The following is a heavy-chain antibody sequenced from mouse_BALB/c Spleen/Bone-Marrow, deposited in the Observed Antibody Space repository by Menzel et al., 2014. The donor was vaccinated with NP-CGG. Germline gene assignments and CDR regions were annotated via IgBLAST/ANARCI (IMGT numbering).Heavy chain of an antibody. V-gene: IGHV1-87*01. D-gene: IGHD1-1*01. CDR2: IYPGDGDT. Sequence: LQESGAELARPGASVKLSCKAPGYTFTSYWMQRVKQRPGQGLEWIGAIYPGDGDTRYTQKFKGKATLTADKSSSTAYMQLSSLASEDSAVYFCAICFTYDSWTQVSTLTLS. CDR1: GYTFTSYW. CDR3: AICFTYDS. J-gene: IGHJ2*01.